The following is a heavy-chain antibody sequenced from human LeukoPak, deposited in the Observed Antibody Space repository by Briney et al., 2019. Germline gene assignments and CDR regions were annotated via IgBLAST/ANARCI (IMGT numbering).Heavy chain of an antibody. J-gene: IGHJ4*02. V-gene: IGHV3-43*01. CDR1: GFTFEEYS. Sequence: GALRLSCAASGFTFEEYSMQWVRRPPGKGLEWVAVIRWDGGTTYYADSVKGRFTISRDNSEKSVYLQMNSLRTEDTAFYYCGKDIEHYDLWNGYEYRGQGTLVTVSS. CDR3: GKDIEHYDLWNGYEY. D-gene: IGHD3-3*01. CDR2: IRWDGGTT.